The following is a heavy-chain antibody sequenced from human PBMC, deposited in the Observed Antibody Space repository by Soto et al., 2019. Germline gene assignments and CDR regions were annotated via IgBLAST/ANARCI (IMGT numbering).Heavy chain of an antibody. J-gene: IGHJ1*01. CDR3: ARDNSILGSPFQD. V-gene: IGHV3-53*02. CDR1: GFTVSSNS. D-gene: IGHD7-27*01. CDR2: IYADGGT. Sequence: EVELVETGGGLIQPGGSLRLSCAVSGFTVSSNSMSWVRQAPGKGLEWVSLIYADGGTYYGDSVKGRFTISRDTSKNTVSLKMTSLRADDTAVYYCARDNSILGSPFQDWGQGTMVTVYS.